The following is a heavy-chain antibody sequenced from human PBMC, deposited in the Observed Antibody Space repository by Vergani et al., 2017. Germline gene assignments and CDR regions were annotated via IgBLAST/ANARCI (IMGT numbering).Heavy chain of an antibody. CDR1: GFSFSAYG. CDR2: IRYDGSDK. CDR3: ATSGTYGEDYFEY. D-gene: IGHD1-26*01. V-gene: IGHV3-30*02. J-gene: IGHJ4*02. Sequence: QVQLMGSGGGVVQPGGSLRLSCAASGFSFSAYGMNWVRQTPGKGLEWVAFIRYDGSDKYYTASVKGRFTISRDNSKNIVYLQMNSLRVDDTALYYCATSGTYGEDYFEYWGQGALVNVST.